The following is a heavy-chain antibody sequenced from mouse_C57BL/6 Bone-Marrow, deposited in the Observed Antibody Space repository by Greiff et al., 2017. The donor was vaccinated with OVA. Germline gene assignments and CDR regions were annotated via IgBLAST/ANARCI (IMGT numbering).Heavy chain of an antibody. CDR1: GFTFSDYG. V-gene: IGHV5-17*01. CDR2: ISSGSSTI. J-gene: IGHJ3*01. CDR3: ARPPFTTVVATPFAY. D-gene: IGHD1-1*01. Sequence: EVKVVESGGGLVKPGGSLKLSCAASGFTFSDYGMHWVRQAPEKGLEWVAYISSGSSTIYYADTVKGRFTISRDNAKNTLFLQMTRLMSEDTAMYYCARPPFTTVVATPFAYWGQGTLVTVSA.